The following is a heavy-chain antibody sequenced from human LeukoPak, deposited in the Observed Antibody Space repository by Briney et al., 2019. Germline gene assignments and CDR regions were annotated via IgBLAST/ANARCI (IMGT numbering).Heavy chain of an antibody. CDR2: IYSGGST. CDR1: GFTVSSNY. CDR3: ARVRYIDWLAPGFDY. Sequence: GGSLRLSCAASGFTVSSNYMSWVRQAPGKGLEWASVIYSGGSTYYADSVKGRFTISRDNSKNTLYLQMNSLRAEDTAVYYCARVRYIDWLAPGFDYWGQGTLVTVSS. D-gene: IGHD3-9*01. V-gene: IGHV3-53*01. J-gene: IGHJ4*02.